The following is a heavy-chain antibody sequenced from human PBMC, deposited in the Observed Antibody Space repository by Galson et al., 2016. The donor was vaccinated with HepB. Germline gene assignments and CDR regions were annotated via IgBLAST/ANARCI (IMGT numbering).Heavy chain of an antibody. CDR1: GFTFSTYG. J-gene: IGHJ4*02. V-gene: IGHV3-30*18. CDR2: ISYDGQSE. D-gene: IGHD5-24*01. Sequence: SLRLSCAASGFTFSTYGMHWVRPAPGKGLEWVALISYDGQSEPYADSVKGRVTISRGNSKNTLYLQMHSLRGEDTAVYYCAKGRWDFDSWGQGTLVTVSS. CDR3: AKGRWDFDS.